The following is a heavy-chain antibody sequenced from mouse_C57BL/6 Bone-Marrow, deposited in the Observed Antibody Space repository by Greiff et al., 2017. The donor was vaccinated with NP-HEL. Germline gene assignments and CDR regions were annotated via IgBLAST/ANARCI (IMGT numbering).Heavy chain of an antibody. CDR2: IYPRDGST. V-gene: IGHV1-85*01. J-gene: IGHJ4*01. D-gene: IGHD1-1*01. Sequence: VKLVESGPELVKPGASVKLSCKASGYTFTSYDINWVKQRPGQGLEWIGWIYPRDGSTKYNEKFKGKATLTVDTSSSTAYMELHSLTSEDSAVYFCAREVVTTVVATDYYAMDYWGQGTSVTVSS. CDR1: GYTFTSYD. CDR3: AREVVTTVVATDYYAMDY.